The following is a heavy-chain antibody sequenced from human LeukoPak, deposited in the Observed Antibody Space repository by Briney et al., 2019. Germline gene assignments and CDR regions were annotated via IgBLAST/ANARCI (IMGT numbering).Heavy chain of an antibody. D-gene: IGHD3-22*01. CDR3: ARGPNYYDSSGGRLDAFDI. CDR1: GGSISSGGYS. V-gene: IGHV4-30-2*01. J-gene: IGHJ3*02. Sequence: PSETLSLTCAVSGGSISSGGYSWTWIRQPPGKGLEWIGYIYHSGSTYYNPSLKSRVTISVDRSKNQFSLKLSSVTAADTAVYYCARGPNYYDSSGGRLDAFDIWGQGTMVTVSS. CDR2: IYHSGST.